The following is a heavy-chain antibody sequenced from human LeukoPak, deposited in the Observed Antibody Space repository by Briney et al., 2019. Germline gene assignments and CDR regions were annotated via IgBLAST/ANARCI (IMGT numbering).Heavy chain of an antibody. CDR1: GFTFKKCW. D-gene: IGHD6-13*01. CDR3: ARDQAATGLDY. CDR2: IKEDGSET. V-gene: IGHV3-7*01. J-gene: IGHJ4*02. Sequence: PGGSLRLSCAASGFTFKKCWMNWVRQVPGKGLECLGNIKEDGSETYYADSVKGRFTISRDNPKNLLFLQINGLRVEDTAVYYCARDQAATGLDYWGQGTLVTVSS.